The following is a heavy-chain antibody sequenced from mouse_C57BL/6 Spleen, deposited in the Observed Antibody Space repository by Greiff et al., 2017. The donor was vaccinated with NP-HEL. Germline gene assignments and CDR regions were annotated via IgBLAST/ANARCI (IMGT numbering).Heavy chain of an antibody. V-gene: IGHV1-52*01. Sequence: VQLQQPGAELVRPGSSVKLSCKASGYTFTSYWMHWVKQRPIQGLEWIGNIDPSDSETPYNQKFKDKATLTVDKSSSTAYMQLSSLTSEDSAVYYGARSYGNYAMDYWGQGTSVTVSS. CDR3: ARSYGNYAMDY. D-gene: IGHD2-1*01. CDR2: IDPSDSET. CDR1: GYTFTSYW. J-gene: IGHJ4*01.